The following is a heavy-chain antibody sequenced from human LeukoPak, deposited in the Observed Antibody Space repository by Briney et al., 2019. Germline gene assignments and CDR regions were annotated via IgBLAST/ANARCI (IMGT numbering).Heavy chain of an antibody. D-gene: IGHD6-13*01. J-gene: IGHJ4*02. CDR1: GYSFTSYW. V-gene: IGHV5-51*01. CDR2: IYPGDSDT. Sequence: GESLKISCKGSGYSFTSYWIGWVRQVPGKGLEWMGIIYPGDSDTRYSPSFQGQVTISADKSISTVYLQWSSLKASDTAIYYCARRVPAAGSFDYWGQGTLVTVSS. CDR3: ARRVPAAGSFDY.